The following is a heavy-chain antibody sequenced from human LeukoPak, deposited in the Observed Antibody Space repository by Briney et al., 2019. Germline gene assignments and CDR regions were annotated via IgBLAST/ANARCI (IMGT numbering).Heavy chain of an antibody. D-gene: IGHD1-26*01. CDR2: ISYDGSSE. Sequence: GGSLRLSCAASGFTFSSYGMHWVRQAPGEGLEWVAVISYDGSSEYFSDSVKGRFTISRDNSKNTLFPQMNSLRTEDTAVYYCATVRNAWDLRGSFDYWGQGTLVTVSS. CDR1: GFTFSSYG. J-gene: IGHJ4*02. V-gene: IGHV3-30*03. CDR3: ATVRNAWDLRGSFDY.